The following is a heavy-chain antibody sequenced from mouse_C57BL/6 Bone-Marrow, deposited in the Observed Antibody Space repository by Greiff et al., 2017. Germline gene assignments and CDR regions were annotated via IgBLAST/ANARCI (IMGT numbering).Heavy chain of an antibody. V-gene: IGHV5-4*01. CDR1: GFTFSSYA. CDR2: ISDGGSYT. CDR3: ARDGAYYGSRAY. Sequence: EVQLVESGGGLVKPGGSLKLSCAASGFTFSSYAMSWVRQTPEKRLEWVATISDGGSYTYYPDNVKGRFTISRDNAKNNLYLQMSHLKSEDTAMYYCARDGAYYGSRAYWGQGTLVTVSA. D-gene: IGHD1-1*01. J-gene: IGHJ3*01.